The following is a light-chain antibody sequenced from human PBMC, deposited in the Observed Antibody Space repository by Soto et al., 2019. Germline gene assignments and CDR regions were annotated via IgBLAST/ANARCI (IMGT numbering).Light chain of an antibody. Sequence: IVLTQSPATLSVSPGERVTLSCRASESVSSSLAWYQHKPGQPPRLLIYGASTRATDIPARFSGSGSWTQFTLTISCLQSEDFAFYYCQQYKDWPPVTFGPGTKVEIK. V-gene: IGKV3-15*01. CDR3: QQYKDWPPVT. CDR1: ESVSSS. CDR2: GAS. J-gene: IGKJ3*01.